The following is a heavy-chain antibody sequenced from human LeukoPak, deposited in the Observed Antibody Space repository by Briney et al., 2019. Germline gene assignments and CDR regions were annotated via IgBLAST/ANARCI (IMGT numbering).Heavy chain of an antibody. J-gene: IGHJ4*02. D-gene: IGHD6-13*01. CDR3: ARAQSLTAPAGTFANS. CDR1: GYTFTGYF. CDR2: INPNSGGT. Sequence: ASVKVSCKASGYTFTGYFLHWVRRAPGQGFEWMGWINPNSGGTYYTQRFQGRVTMTRDTSISTAYLELSSLRSDDTAVYYCARAQSLTAPAGTFANSWGQGTLVTVSS. V-gene: IGHV1-2*02.